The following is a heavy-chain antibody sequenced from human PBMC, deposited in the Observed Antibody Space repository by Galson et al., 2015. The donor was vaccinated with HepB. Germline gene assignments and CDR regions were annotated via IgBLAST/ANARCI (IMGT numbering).Heavy chain of an antibody. CDR3: ARGSNGWLQLREYDAFDI. Sequence: SLRLSCAASGFIFSSYWMNWVRQAPGKGLEWVANIKKNGREKYYVDSVKGRFTISRDNAKNSLYLQMNNLRAEDTAVYYCARGSNGWLQLREYDAFDIWGQGTMVTVSS. CDR1: GFIFSSYW. D-gene: IGHD5-24*01. J-gene: IGHJ3*02. CDR2: IKKNGREK. V-gene: IGHV3-7*04.